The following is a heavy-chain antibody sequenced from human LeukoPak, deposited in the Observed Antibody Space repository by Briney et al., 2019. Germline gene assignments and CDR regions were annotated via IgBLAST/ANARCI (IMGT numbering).Heavy chain of an antibody. D-gene: IGHD3-10*01. CDR1: GFTFSDYW. CDR2: IWPDGSDK. V-gene: IGHV3-7*01. CDR3: GRWGVNAGLDR. Sequence: GGSLRLSCAASGFTFSDYWMAWVRQAPGKGLEWVANIWPDGSDKYHVDSVRGRFTIPRDNAQNSLNLQMNSLRAEDSGVYYCGRWGVNAGLDRWGQGTLVIVSS. J-gene: IGHJ5*02.